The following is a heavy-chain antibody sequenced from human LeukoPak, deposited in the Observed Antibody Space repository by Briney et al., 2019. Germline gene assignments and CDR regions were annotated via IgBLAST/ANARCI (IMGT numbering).Heavy chain of an antibody. D-gene: IGHD6-19*01. J-gene: IGHJ4*02. CDR2: INPSGGST. CDR3: ARGGSLAVAPHLYYFDY. CDR1: EYTFIAYY. V-gene: IGHV1-46*01. Sequence: GASVKVSCKASEYTFIAYYIHWVRQAPGQGLEWMGIINPSGGSTTYAQNFQGRVTMTRDTSTSAVYMELSSLRSEDTAVYYCARGGSLAVAPHLYYFDYWGQGTLVTVSS.